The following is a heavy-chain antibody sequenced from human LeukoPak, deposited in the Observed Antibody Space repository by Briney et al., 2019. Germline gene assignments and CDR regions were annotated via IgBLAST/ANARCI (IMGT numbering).Heavy chain of an antibody. D-gene: IGHD3-10*01. Sequence: GAGVTVSFQCSGCAFTSYGLRWLRPAPGQGLAWMGLINFYHGNTNHAQKHQGSVTMTTDPSTSTAYMELRSLRSDDTAVYYCARDHVAMVRGPRTLYNWFDPWGQGTLVTVSS. J-gene: IGHJ5*02. V-gene: IGHV1-18*04. CDR1: GCAFTSYG. CDR2: INFYHGNT. CDR3: ARDHVAMVRGPRTLYNWFDP.